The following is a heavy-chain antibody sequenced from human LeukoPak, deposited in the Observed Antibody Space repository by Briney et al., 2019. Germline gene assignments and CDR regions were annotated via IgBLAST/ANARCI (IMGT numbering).Heavy chain of an antibody. CDR3: AKRVSGWYQIDY. CDR1: GFTFSHYG. V-gene: IGHV3-33*06. D-gene: IGHD6-19*01. CDR2: IWYDGINK. J-gene: IGHJ4*02. Sequence: GRSLRLSCAASGFTFSHYGLHWVRQAPGKGLEWVAVIWYDGINKYHADSVKGRFTISRDNSKNTLYLQMSSLRAEDTAVYYCAKRVSGWYQIDYWGQGTLVTVSS.